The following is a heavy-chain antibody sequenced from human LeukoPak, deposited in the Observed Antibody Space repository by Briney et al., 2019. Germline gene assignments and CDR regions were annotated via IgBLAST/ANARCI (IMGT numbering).Heavy chain of an antibody. D-gene: IGHD3-10*01. CDR2: INPSGGST. J-gene: IGHJ4*02. CDR3: ARGGQRVWFGEYNDY. V-gene: IGHV1-46*01. CDR1: GYTFTSYY. Sequence: ASVKVSCKASGYTFTSYYMHWVRQAPRQGLEWMGIINPSGGSTSYAQKFQGRVTMTRDTSTSTVYMELSSLRSEDTAVYYCARGGQRVWFGEYNDYWGQGTLVTVSS.